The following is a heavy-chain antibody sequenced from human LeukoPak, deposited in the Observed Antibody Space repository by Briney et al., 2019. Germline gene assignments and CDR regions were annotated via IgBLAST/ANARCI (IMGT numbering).Heavy chain of an antibody. J-gene: IGHJ4*02. CDR3: ATPKFGEFFSGFDC. CDR1: GFTVSSNY. D-gene: IGHD3-10*02. Sequence: PGGSLRLSCAASGFTVSSNYMSWARQAPGKGLEWVSVIYSGGSTYYADSVKGRFTISRDNSKNTLYLQMNSLRAEDTAVYYCATPKFGEFFSGFDCWGQGTLVTVSS. V-gene: IGHV3-53*01. CDR2: IYSGGST.